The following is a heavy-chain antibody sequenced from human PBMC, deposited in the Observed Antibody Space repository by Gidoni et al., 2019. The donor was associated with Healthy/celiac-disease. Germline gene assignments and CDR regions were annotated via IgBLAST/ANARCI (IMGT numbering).Heavy chain of an antibody. J-gene: IGHJ3*02. V-gene: IGHV1-69*01. CDR2: IIPIFGTA. CDR1: GGTFSSYS. Sequence: QVQLVQSGAEGEKPGSSVKVSCKASGGTFSSYSISWVRQAHGQGLEWLGGIIPIFGTANYAQKFQGRVTITADESTSTAYMELSSLSAQYTAVYYWARGGSGYYYRDAFDIWGQGTMVTVSS. D-gene: IGHD3-22*01. CDR3: ARGGSGYYYRDAFDI.